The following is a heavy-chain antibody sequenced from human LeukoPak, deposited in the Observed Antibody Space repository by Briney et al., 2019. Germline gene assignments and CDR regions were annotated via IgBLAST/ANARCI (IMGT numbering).Heavy chain of an antibody. J-gene: IGHJ5*02. CDR1: GYSISSGFY. V-gene: IGHV4-38-2*02. D-gene: IGHD4-17*01. Sequence: SETLSLTCTVSGYSISSGFYWGWIRQPPGKGLEWIGSIYHSGSTYYNPSLKSRVTISVDKSKNQFSLRLSSVTAADTAAYYCSRLYGDYGWFDPWGQGTLVTVSS. CDR2: IYHSGST. CDR3: SRLYGDYGWFDP.